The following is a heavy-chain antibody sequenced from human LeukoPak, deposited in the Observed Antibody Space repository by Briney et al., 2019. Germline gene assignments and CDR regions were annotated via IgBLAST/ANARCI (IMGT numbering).Heavy chain of an antibody. J-gene: IGHJ4*02. V-gene: IGHV3-30-3*01. Sequence: PGGSLRLSCAASGFTFSSYAMHWVRQAPGKGLEWVAVISYDGSNKYYADSVKGRFTISRDNSKNTLYLQMNSLRAEDTAVYYSARPTITMVRGVITPSFGYWGQGTLVTVSS. CDR1: GFTFSSYA. D-gene: IGHD3-10*01. CDR2: ISYDGSNK. CDR3: ARPTITMVRGVITPSFGY.